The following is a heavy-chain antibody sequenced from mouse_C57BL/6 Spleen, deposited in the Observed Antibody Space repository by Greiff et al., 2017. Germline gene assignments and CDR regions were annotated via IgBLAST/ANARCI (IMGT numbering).Heavy chain of an antibody. J-gene: IGHJ4*01. V-gene: IGHV1-82*01. CDR1: GYAFSSSW. CDR3: ARWFYYGNYNAMDY. D-gene: IGHD2-1*01. Sequence: LEESGPELVKPGASVKISCKASGYAFSSSWMNWVKQRPGKGLEWIGRIYPGDGDTNYNGKFKGRATLTADKSSSTAYMQLSSLTSEDSAVYFCARWFYYGNYNAMDYWGQGTSVTVSS. CDR2: IYPGDGDT.